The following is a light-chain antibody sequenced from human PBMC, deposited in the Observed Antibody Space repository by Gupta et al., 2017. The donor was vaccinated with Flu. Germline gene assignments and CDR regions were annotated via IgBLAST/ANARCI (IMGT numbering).Light chain of an antibody. CDR2: EVS. Sequence: SALTQPPPASGSPGQSVTIFCTGTSSDVGGYNYVSWYQQHPGEAPILVIDEVSKRPSGVPDRFSTSKTGNTASLSVSELQDEDEAYYYGCADAGSNNWVFGGGTKLTVL. V-gene: IGLV2-8*01. CDR1: SSDVGGYNY. J-gene: IGLJ2*01. CDR3: CADAGSNNWV.